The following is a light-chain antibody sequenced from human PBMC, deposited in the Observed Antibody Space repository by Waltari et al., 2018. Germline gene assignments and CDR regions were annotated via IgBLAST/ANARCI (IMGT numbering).Light chain of an antibody. J-gene: IGKJ2*01. CDR2: GAS. CDR3: QQYGSSVMYT. V-gene: IGKV3-20*01. CDR1: QSVSRSR. Sequence: EVVLTQSPATLSLSPGERATLSCMASQSVSRSRVAWYLHKPGQAPRLLIYGASGRATGIPDRFSGSGSGTDFSLTISRVEPEDFAVYYCQQYGSSVMYTFGQGTKLEIK.